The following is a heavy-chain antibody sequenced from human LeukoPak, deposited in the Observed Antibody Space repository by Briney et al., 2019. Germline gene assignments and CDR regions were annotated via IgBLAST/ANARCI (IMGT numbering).Heavy chain of an antibody. Sequence: GESLRLSCAAYGFTSSNFAMNWVRQAPGKGLECVSSISGSTGRTYYADSVKGRFTISRDDSKNTVYLEMNNLRAEDTALYFCAKANCGSECFYIMDVWGQGTMVTVSS. J-gene: IGHJ6*02. D-gene: IGHD3-16*01. CDR1: GFTSSNFA. CDR2: ISGSTGRT. V-gene: IGHV3-23*01. CDR3: AKANCGSECFYIMDV.